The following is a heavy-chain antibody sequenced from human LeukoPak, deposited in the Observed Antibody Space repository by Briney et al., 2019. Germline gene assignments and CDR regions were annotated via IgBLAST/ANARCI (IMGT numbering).Heavy chain of an antibody. D-gene: IGHD5-24*01. J-gene: IGHJ4*02. CDR1: GFIFSNYD. Sequence: PGGSLRLSCAASGFIFSNYDMHWVRQAPGKGLDWVALISYDGANNYYADSVEGRFSISRDNSKNTLFLQLSRLRPEDTAVYYCSRAGEDGFSFAYWGQGTLVTVSS. CDR3: SRAGEDGFSFAY. CDR2: ISYDGANN. V-gene: IGHV3-30-3*01.